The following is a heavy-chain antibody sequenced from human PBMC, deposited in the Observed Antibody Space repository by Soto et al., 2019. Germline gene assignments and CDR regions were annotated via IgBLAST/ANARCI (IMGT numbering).Heavy chain of an antibody. CDR3: GKVSTYYYDRTFDY. Sequence: QVQLVESGGGVVQPGRSLRLSCAASGFTFSSYGMHWVRQAPGKGLEWVAIISYDGNYKYYADSVKGRFTISIDNSKNTLYLQMNSLRAEDTAVYYCGKVSTYYYDRTFDYWGQGTLVTVSS. CDR1: GFTFSSYG. D-gene: IGHD3-22*01. CDR2: ISYDGNYK. V-gene: IGHV3-30*18. J-gene: IGHJ4*02.